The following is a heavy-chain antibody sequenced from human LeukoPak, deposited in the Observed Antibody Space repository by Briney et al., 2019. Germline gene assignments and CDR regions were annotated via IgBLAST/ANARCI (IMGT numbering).Heavy chain of an antibody. CDR1: GGSISSSSYY. CDR2: IYYSGST. J-gene: IGHJ4*02. CDR3: AAGDTSGYYYLDY. Sequence: SETLSLTCTVSGGSISSSSYYWGWIRQPPGKGLEWIGSIYYSGSTYYNPSLKSRVTISVDTSKNQFSLKLSSVTAADTAVYYCAAGDTSGYYYLDYWGQGTLVTVSS. D-gene: IGHD3-22*01. V-gene: IGHV4-39*07.